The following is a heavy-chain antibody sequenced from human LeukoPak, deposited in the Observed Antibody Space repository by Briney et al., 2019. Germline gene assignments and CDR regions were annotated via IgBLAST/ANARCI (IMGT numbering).Heavy chain of an antibody. Sequence: PSETLSLTCTVSGGSVSSGSYYWSWIRQPPGKGLEWIGYIYYSGSTNYNPSLKSRVTISVDTSKNQFSLKLSSVTAADTAVYYCASLYCSRTSCYMHYWGQGTLVTVSS. V-gene: IGHV4-61*01. CDR1: GGSVSSGSYY. CDR3: ASLYCSRTSCYMHY. D-gene: IGHD2-2*02. J-gene: IGHJ4*02. CDR2: IYYSGST.